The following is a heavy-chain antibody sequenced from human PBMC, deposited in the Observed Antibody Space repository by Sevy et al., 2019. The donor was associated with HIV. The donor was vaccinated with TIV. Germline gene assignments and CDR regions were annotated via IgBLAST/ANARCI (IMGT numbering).Heavy chain of an antibody. CDR2: MNTNSDFT. J-gene: IGHJ4*02. CDR3: AREGGVVREYGVDY. CDR1: GCTFIDHY. Sequence: ASVKVSCKASGCTFIDHYIHWVGQAPAQGGEWMGWMNTNSDFTKSAQKFQGRVTMTRNTSIDTVKMELRRLTSDETAVYSGAREGGVVREYGVDYWGQGTLVTVSS. D-gene: IGHD3-10*01. V-gene: IGHV1-2*02.